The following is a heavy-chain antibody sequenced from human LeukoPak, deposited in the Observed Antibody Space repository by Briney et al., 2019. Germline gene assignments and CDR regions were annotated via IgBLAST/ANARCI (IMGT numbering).Heavy chain of an antibody. V-gene: IGHV3-30*02. Sequence: PGGSLRLSCAASGFTFSSYGMHWVRQAPGKGLEWVAFIRYDGSNKYYADSVKGRFTISRDNSKNTLYLQMNSLRAEDTAVYYCARSRYSGSYFVGAFDIWGQGTMVTVSS. D-gene: IGHD1-26*01. J-gene: IGHJ3*02. CDR2: IRYDGSNK. CDR3: ARSRYSGSYFVGAFDI. CDR1: GFTFSSYG.